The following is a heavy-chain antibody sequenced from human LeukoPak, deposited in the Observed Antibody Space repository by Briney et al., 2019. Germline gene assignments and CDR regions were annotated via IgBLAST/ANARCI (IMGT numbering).Heavy chain of an antibody. V-gene: IGHV1-2*02. CDR2: INPNSGGT. CDR3: ALIGTTSDY. D-gene: IGHD1-7*01. CDR1: GYTFTGYY. J-gene: IGHJ4*02. Sequence: ASVTVSCMASGYTFTGYYMHWVRQAPGQGLEWMGWINPNSGGTNYAQKFQGRVTTTRDTSISTAYMELSRLRSDDTAVYYCALIGTTSDYWGQGTLVTVSS.